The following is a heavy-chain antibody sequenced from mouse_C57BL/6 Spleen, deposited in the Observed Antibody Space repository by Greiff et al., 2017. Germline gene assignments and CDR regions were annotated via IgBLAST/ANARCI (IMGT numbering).Heavy chain of an antibody. J-gene: IGHJ4*01. CDR1: GFNIKDDY. CDR2: IDPENGDT. Sequence: EVQLQQSGAELVRPGASVKLSCTASGFNIKDDYMHWVKQRPEQGLEWIGWIDPENGDTEYASKFQGKATITADTPSNTAYLQLSSLTSEDTAVYYCTTGTTVVALYAMDYWGQGTSVTVSS. CDR3: TTGTTVVALYAMDY. V-gene: IGHV14-4*01. D-gene: IGHD1-1*01.